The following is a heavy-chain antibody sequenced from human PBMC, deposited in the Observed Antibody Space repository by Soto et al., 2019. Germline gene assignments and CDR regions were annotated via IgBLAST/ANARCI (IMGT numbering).Heavy chain of an antibody. Sequence: SGPTLVNPTQTLTLTCTFSGFSLTTPGVGVGWIRQPPGKALEWLALIYWNDDKRYNPSLKRKLTITKDTSRNQVVLIVTNMDPVDTATFYCADTRIPREGATIDFDYWGQGTLVTVSS. CDR1: GFSLTTPGVG. V-gene: IGHV2-5*01. J-gene: IGHJ4*02. CDR2: IYWNDDK. D-gene: IGHD5-12*01. CDR3: ADTRIPREGATIDFDY.